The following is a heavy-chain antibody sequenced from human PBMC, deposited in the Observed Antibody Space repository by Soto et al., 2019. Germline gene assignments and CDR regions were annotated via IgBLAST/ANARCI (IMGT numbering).Heavy chain of an antibody. CDR3: AKAYYYGSGSYYRGYYFDY. D-gene: IGHD3-10*01. CDR1: GFTFSSYA. J-gene: IGHJ4*02. Sequence: GGSLRLSWAASGFTFSSYAMSWVRQDTGKGLEWVSAISGSGGSTYYADSVKGRFTISRDNSKNTLYLQMNSLRAEDTAVYYCAKAYYYGSGSYYRGYYFDYWGQGTLVTVSS. V-gene: IGHV3-23*01. CDR2: ISGSGGST.